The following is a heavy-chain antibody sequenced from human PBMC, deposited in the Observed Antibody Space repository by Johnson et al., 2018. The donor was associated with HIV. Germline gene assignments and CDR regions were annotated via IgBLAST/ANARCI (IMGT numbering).Heavy chain of an antibody. V-gene: IGHV3-48*03. J-gene: IGHJ3*02. CDR2: ISSSGTTV. Sequence: MLLVESGGGLVRPGRSLRLSCAASGFTFDDYAMHWVRQAPGKGLEWVSYISSSGTTVYYADSVRGRFSISRDNTKHSLYLQMNSLRAEDTALYYCARDRGYWDAFDIWGQGTMVTVSS. CDR1: GFTFDDYA. CDR3: ARDRGYWDAFDI. D-gene: IGHD3-22*01.